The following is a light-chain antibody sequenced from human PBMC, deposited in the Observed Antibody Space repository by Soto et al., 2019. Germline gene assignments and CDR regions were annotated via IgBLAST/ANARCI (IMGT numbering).Light chain of an antibody. J-gene: IGKJ3*01. V-gene: IGKV1-8*01. CDR1: QGIISY. CDR3: QQYYSYPQT. Sequence: AIRMTQSPSSFSASTGDRVTITCRASQGIISYLAWYQQKPGKAPKLLIYAASTLQSGVPSRFSGSGSGTDFTLTISCLQSEDFATYYCQQYYSYPQTFGPGTKVDIK. CDR2: AAS.